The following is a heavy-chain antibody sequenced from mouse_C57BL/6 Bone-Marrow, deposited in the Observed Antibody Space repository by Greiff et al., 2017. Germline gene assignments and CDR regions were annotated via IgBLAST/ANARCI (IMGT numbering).Heavy chain of an antibody. V-gene: IGHV1-62-2*01. D-gene: IGHD2-5*01. CDR2: FYPGSGSI. CDR3: ARHEGIYSNYLYWYFDV. CDR1: GYTFTEYT. J-gene: IGHJ1*03. Sequence: VKLVESGAELVKPGASVKLSCKASGYTFTEYTIHWVKQRSGQGLEWIGWFYPGSGSIKYNEKFKDKATLTADKSSSTVYMERSRLTSEDSAVYFCARHEGIYSNYLYWYFDVWGTGTTVTVSS.